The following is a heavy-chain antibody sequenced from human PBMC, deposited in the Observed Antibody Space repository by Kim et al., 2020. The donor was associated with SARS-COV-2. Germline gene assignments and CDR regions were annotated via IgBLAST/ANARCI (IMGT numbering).Heavy chain of an antibody. Sequence: SETLSLTCTVSGGSISSYYWSWIRQPPGKGLEWIGYIYYSGSTNYNPSLKSRVTISVDTSKNQFSLKLSSVTAADTAVYYCARVPAGDYYYYGMDVWGQGTTVTVSS. D-gene: IGHD2-8*02. CDR2: IYYSGST. CDR1: GGSISSYY. V-gene: IGHV4-59*01. J-gene: IGHJ6*02. CDR3: ARVPAGDYYYYGMDV.